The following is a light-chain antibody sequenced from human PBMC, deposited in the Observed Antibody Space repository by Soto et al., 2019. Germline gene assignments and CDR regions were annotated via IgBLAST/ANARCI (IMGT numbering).Light chain of an antibody. CDR3: QQGGNWPLT. Sequence: EIVMTQSPATLSVSPGERVTLSCRASQSVGTYLAWYQQKPGQAPRLLIYDASSRASGIPARFSGRGSGTDFTLTISYLEPEELAIYDCQQGGNWPLTVGQGTRREIK. J-gene: IGKJ5*01. V-gene: IGKV3-11*01. CDR2: DAS. CDR1: QSVGTY.